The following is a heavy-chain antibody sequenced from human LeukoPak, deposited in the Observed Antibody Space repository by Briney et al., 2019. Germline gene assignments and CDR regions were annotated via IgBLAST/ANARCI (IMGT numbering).Heavy chain of an antibody. Sequence: PGGSLRLSCAASGFTFSSYGMHWVRQAPGKGLEWVAVIWYDGSNKYYADSVKGRFTISRDNSKNTLYLQMNSLRAEDTAVYYCAREVRYRAPVWFDPWGRGTLVTVSS. J-gene: IGHJ5*02. D-gene: IGHD1-1*01. V-gene: IGHV3-33*01. CDR2: IWYDGSNK. CDR1: GFTFSSYG. CDR3: AREVRYRAPVWFDP.